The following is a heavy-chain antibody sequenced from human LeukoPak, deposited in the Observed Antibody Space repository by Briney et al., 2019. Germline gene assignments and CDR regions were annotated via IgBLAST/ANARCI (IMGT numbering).Heavy chain of an antibody. V-gene: IGHV3-48*02. Sequence: GGSLRLSCAASGFSLSDYGISWARQAPGKGLEWISYITTNRAKFYADSVRGRIAISRDNDKNSVYLQMNSLRDEDTAVYYCTRGRYQFLGPNDSWGQGSLVTVSS. D-gene: IGHD2/OR15-2a*01. CDR3: TRGRYQFLGPNDS. J-gene: IGHJ4*02. CDR2: ITTNRAK. CDR1: GFSLSDYG.